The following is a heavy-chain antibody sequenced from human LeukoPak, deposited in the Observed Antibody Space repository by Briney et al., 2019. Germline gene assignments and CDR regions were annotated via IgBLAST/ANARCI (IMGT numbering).Heavy chain of an antibody. CDR2: INQDGSQI. D-gene: IGHD6-6*01. Sequence: GGSLRPSCAASGFTFSNYWMSWVRQAPGKGLEWLANINQDGSQIYYVDSVKGRFTISRDNAKNSVYLQINSLRVEHTAVYYCARIGYSSSSTDYWGQGTMVTVSS. J-gene: IGHJ4*02. CDR1: GFTFSNYW. V-gene: IGHV3-7*01. CDR3: ARIGYSSSSTDY.